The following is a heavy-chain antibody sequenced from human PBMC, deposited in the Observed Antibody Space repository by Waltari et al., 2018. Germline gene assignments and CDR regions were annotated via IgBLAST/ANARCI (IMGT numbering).Heavy chain of an antibody. CDR2: INSDGSDT. CDR1: GFTFKDFD. CDR3: VKVMGDLGTKYGLDV. Sequence: EEQLSESGGGLVQPGGSLRLSCAASGFTFKDFDMTWVGHAPGKGLEWVSNINSDGSDTQDADSVRGRFTMSRDNSRGTVSLEMNGLRAADTAVYYCVKVMGDLGTKYGLDVWGRGTTVTVSS. J-gene: IGHJ6*01. D-gene: IGHD1-1*01. V-gene: IGHV3-23*03.